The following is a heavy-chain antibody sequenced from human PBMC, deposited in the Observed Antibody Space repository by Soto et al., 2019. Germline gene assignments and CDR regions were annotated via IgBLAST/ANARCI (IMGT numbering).Heavy chain of an antibody. CDR3: ARSVYSISSFDY. CDR2: IYWDDDK. CDR1: GFSLSTDDVG. J-gene: IGHJ4*02. D-gene: IGHD6-6*01. Sequence: SGPTLVNPTQTLTLTCTFSGFSLSTDDVGVGWIRQPPGKALDWLAVIYWDDDKRYSPSLKSRLTITKDTSKNQVLLTMTNMDPVDTATYFCARSVYSISSFDYWGQGALVTVSS. V-gene: IGHV2-5*02.